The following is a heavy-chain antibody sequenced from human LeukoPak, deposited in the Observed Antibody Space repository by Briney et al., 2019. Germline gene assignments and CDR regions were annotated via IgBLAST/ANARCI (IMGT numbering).Heavy chain of an antibody. D-gene: IGHD6-6*01. CDR3: ASYSSSSIADY. J-gene: IGHJ4*02. Sequence: GGSLRLSCAASGFTFSSYAMSWVRQAPGKGLEWVSAISGSGGSTYYADSVKGRFAISRDNSKNTLYLQMNSLRAEDTAVYYCASYSSSSIADYWGQGTLVTVSS. CDR1: GFTFSSYA. CDR2: ISGSGGST. V-gene: IGHV3-23*01.